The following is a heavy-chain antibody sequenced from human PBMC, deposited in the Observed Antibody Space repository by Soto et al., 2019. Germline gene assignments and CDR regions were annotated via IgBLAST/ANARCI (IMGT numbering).Heavy chain of an antibody. J-gene: IGHJ4*02. Sequence: GGSLRLSCEASGFTFSGFDMHWVRQPTGKGLEWVSSIGTAGDTYYAVSVKGRFTISRDNAKNSLSLQMNSLRAGDMAVYFCAKSQEIGTHFFDSWGQGTQVTVSS. CDR3: AKSQEIGTHFFDS. D-gene: IGHD6-13*01. V-gene: IGHV3-13*01. CDR1: GFTFSGFD. CDR2: IGTAGDT.